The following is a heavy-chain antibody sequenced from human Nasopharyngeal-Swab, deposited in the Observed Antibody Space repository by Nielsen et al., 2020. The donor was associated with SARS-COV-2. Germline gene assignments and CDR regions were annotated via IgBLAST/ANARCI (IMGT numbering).Heavy chain of an antibody. V-gene: IGHV1-18*01. J-gene: IGHJ6*02. CDR1: GYTFTSYG. CDR2: ISAYNGNT. Sequence: ASVKVSCKASGYTFTSYGISWVRQAPGQGLEWMGWISAYNGNTNYAQKLQGRVTMTRDTSISTAYMELSRLRSDDTAVYYCARELSGSYFAYYGMDVWGQGTTVTVSS. CDR3: ARELSGSYFAYYGMDV. D-gene: IGHD1-26*01.